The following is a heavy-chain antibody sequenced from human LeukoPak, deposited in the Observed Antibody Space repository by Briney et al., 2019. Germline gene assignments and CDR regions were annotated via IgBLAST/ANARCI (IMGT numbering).Heavy chain of an antibody. Sequence: ASVKVSCKASGYTFTSYGISWVRQAPGQGLEWMGWISAYNGNTNYAQKLQGRVTMTTDTSTSTAYMELRSLRSDDTAVYYRARGFRDRGGEWPIDYWGQGTLVTVSS. J-gene: IGHJ4*02. CDR1: GYTFTSYG. CDR2: ISAYNGNT. V-gene: IGHV1-18*01. D-gene: IGHD3-10*01. CDR3: ARGFRDRGGEWPIDY.